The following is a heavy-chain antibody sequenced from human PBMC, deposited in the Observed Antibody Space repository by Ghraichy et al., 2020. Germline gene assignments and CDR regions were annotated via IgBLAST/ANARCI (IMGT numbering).Heavy chain of an antibody. D-gene: IGHD3-10*01. CDR2: INHSVST. V-gene: IGHV4-34*01. CDR3: ARDLYYGSGLVAPYYYYGMDA. CDR1: GGSFSGYY. Sequence: SETLSLTCAVYGGSFSGYYWSWIRQPPGKGLEWIGEINHSVSTNYNPSLKSRVTISVDTSKNQFSLKLSSVTAADTAVYYCARDLYYGSGLVAPYYYYGMDAWGQGTTVTVSS. J-gene: IGHJ6*02.